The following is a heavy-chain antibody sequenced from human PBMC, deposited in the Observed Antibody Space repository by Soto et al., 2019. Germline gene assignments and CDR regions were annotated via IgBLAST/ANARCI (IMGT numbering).Heavy chain of an antibody. CDR3: ARTPIAVAGLFDY. J-gene: IGHJ4*02. D-gene: IGHD6-19*01. Sequence: QVQLVESGGGVVQPGRSLRLSCAASGFTFSSYGMHWVRQAPGKGLEWVAVIWYDGSNKYYADSVKGRFTISRDNSKNTLYLQMNSLRAEDTAVYYCARTPIAVAGLFDYWGQGTLVIVSA. CDR1: GFTFSSYG. V-gene: IGHV3-33*01. CDR2: IWYDGSNK.